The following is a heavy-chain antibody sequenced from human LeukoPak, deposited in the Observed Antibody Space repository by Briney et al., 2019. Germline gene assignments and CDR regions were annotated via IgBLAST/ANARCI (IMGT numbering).Heavy chain of an antibody. D-gene: IGHD6-13*01. CDR1: GYTFTGYY. J-gene: IGHJ5*02. V-gene: IGHV1-2*02. Sequence: ASVKVSCKASGYTFTGYYMHWVRQAPGQGLEWMGWINPNSGGTNYAQKFQGRVTMTRDTSITTAYMELSRLRSDDTAVYYCARDKAGAAASWFDPWGQGTLVTVSS. CDR3: ARDKAGAAASWFDP. CDR2: INPNSGGT.